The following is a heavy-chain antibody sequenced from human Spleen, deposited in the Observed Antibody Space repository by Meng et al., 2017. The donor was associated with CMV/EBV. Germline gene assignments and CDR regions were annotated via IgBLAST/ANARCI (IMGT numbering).Heavy chain of an antibody. CDR3: AKDLGATANYYYYGMDV. J-gene: IGHJ6*02. CDR2: ISWNSGSI. CDR1: AFTFDDYA. D-gene: IGHD1-26*01. V-gene: IGHV3-9*01. Sequence: SLKISCAASAFTFDDYAMHWVRQAPGKGLGLVSGISWNSGSIGYADSVKGRFTISRDNAKNSLYLQMNSLRPEDKAVYYCAKDLGATANYYYYGMDVWGQGTTVTVSS.